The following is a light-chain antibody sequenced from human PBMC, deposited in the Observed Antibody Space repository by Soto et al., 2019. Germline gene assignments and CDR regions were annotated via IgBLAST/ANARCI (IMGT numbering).Light chain of an antibody. V-gene: IGLV2-8*01. Sequence: SVLTQPPSASGSPGQSVTISCTGTSSDVGGYNYVSWYQQHPGKAPKLIIHEVTKRPSGVPDRISGSKSGNTASLTVSGLQAEDEADYYCSSYADRNKFLFGGGTKLTVL. CDR2: EVT. CDR3: SSYADRNKFL. J-gene: IGLJ3*02. CDR1: SSDVGGYNY.